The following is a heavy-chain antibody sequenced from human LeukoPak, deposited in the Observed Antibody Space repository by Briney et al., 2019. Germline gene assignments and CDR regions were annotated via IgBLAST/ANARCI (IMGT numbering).Heavy chain of an antibody. Sequence: ASVKVSCKASGYTFTNHAINWVRQAPGQGLEYMGWIDTNTGNPSYAQAFTGRIVFSLDTSVSTAYLEIRSLKAEDSAVYFCARRSMVQHMDVWGKGTMVIVSS. CDR2: IDTNTGNP. J-gene: IGHJ6*03. D-gene: IGHD3-10*01. CDR1: GYTFTNHA. CDR3: ARRSMVQHMDV. V-gene: IGHV7-4-1*02.